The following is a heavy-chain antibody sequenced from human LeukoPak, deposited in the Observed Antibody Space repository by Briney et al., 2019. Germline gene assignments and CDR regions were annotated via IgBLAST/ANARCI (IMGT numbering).Heavy chain of an antibody. CDR1: GGSFSGYY. CDR2: INRSGST. CDR3: ARFYDSGGRHFQH. J-gene: IGHJ1*01. D-gene: IGHD3-22*01. Sequence: SETLSLTCAVYGGSFSGYYWSWIRQPPGKGLEWIGEINRSGSTNYNPSLKSRVTISVDTSKNQFSLKLSSVTAADTAVYYCARFYDSGGRHFQHWGQGTLVTVSS. V-gene: IGHV4-34*01.